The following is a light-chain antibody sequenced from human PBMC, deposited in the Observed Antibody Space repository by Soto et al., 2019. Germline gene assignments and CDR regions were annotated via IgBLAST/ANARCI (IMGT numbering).Light chain of an antibody. J-gene: IGKJ1*01. Sequence: DIQMTQSPSTLSGSVGDRVTITCRASQTISSWLAWYQQKPGKAPKLLIYKASTLKSGVPSRFSGNGSGTEFTLTISSLQPDDFATYYCQHYNSYSEPLGQETKVDNK. CDR1: QTISSW. CDR3: QHYNSYSEP. V-gene: IGKV1-5*03. CDR2: KAS.